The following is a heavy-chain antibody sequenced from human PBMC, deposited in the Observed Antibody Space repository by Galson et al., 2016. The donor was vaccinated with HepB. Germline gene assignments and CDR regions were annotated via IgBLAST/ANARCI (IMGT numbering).Heavy chain of an antibody. CDR2: IDDSGDHI. J-gene: IGHJ3*02. Sequence: SLRLSCAVSGLMYTHYAMNWVRQAPGKGLEWVSIIDDSGDHIYYAESVKGRFTISRDKATNTLYLQMNSLRAEDTALYYCARDWGYHYESGASTGGFDIWGQGTMVTVSS. V-gene: IGHV3-23*01. CDR1: GLMYTHYA. D-gene: IGHD3-10*01. CDR3: ARDWGYHYESGASTGGFDI.